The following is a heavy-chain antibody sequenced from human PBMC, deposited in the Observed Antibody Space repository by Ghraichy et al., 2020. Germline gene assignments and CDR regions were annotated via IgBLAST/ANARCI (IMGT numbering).Heavy chain of an antibody. CDR3: ARDPN. J-gene: IGHJ1*01. CDR1: GITFSGFW. V-gene: IGHV3-7*03. Sequence: GGSLRLSCVSSGITFSGFWMSWVRQAPGKGPEWVANINEGGSEISYVDSVRGRFSISRDDAKKSLYLQMNSLGAEDTAVYYCARDPNWGQGTLVTVSS. CDR2: INEGGSEI.